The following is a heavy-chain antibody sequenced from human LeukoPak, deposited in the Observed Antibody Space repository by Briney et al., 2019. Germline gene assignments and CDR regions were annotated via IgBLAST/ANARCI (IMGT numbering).Heavy chain of an antibody. V-gene: IGHV4-4*07. CDR3: ARSSSSGWGFRFDP. J-gene: IGHJ5*02. Sequence: SETLSLTCTVSGGSISSYYWSWIRQSPGKGLEWIGRIYTSGSTNYNPSLKSRVTISVDTSKNQFSLKLSSVTAAHTAVYYCARSSSSGWGFRFDPWGQGTLVTVSS. D-gene: IGHD6-19*01. CDR1: GGSISSYY. CDR2: IYTSGST.